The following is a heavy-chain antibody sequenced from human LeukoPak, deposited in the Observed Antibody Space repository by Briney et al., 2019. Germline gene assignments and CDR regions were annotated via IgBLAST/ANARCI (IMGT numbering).Heavy chain of an antibody. CDR3: ARVTGYVIEDYFDY. CDR2: IYYSGST. Sequence: SETLSLTCTVSGYSIGSGYYWGWIRPPPGKGLEWIGYIYYSGSTNYNPSLKSRVTISVDTSKNQFSLKLRSVTAADTAVYYCARVTGYVIEDYFDYWGQGTLVTVSS. V-gene: IGHV4-61*01. D-gene: IGHD3-22*01. CDR1: GYSIGSGYY. J-gene: IGHJ4*02.